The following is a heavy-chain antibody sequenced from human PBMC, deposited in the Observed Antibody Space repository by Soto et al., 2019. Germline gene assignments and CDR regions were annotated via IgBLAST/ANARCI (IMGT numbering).Heavy chain of an antibody. V-gene: IGHV3-15*01. CDR2: IKSKTDGGTT. J-gene: IGHJ4*02. CDR1: GFTFSNAW. D-gene: IGHD1-26*01. CDR3: ALRHSGSYFGYFDY. Sequence: EVQLVESGGGLVKPGGSLRLSCAASGFTFSNAWMSWVRQAPGKGLEWVGRIKSKTDGGTTDYAAPVKGRFTISRDDSENTLYLQMNSLKTEDTAVYYCALRHSGSYFGYFDYWGQGTLVTVSS.